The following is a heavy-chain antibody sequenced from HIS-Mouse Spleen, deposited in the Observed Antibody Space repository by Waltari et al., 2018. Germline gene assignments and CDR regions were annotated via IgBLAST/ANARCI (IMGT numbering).Heavy chain of an antibody. CDR2: IYYSGST. D-gene: IGHD6-13*01. Sequence: QLQLQESGPGLVKPSETLSLTCTVPGGSISSRSYYWARIRPPPGKGLEWIGRIYYSGSTYYNPSLKSRVTISVDTSKNQFSLKLSSVTAADTAVYYCAREIPYSSSWYDWYFDLWGRGTLVTVSS. CDR1: GGSISSRSYY. J-gene: IGHJ2*01. CDR3: AREIPYSSSWYDWYFDL. V-gene: IGHV4-39*07.